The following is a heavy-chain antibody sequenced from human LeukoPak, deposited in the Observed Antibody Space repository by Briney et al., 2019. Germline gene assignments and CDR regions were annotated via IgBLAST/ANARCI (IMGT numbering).Heavy chain of an antibody. CDR3: ARDGSYDILTGYSYNWFDP. Sequence: PGGSLRLSCAASGFTFSSYWMHWVRHAPGKGLVWVSRINSDGSSTSYADSVKGRFTISRDNAKNSLYLQMNSLRAEDTAVYYCARDGSYDILTGYSYNWFDPWGQGTLVTVSS. J-gene: IGHJ5*02. CDR2: INSDGSST. V-gene: IGHV3-74*01. CDR1: GFTFSSYW. D-gene: IGHD3-9*01.